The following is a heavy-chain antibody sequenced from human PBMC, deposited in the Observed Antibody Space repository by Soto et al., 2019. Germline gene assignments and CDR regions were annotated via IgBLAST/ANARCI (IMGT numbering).Heavy chain of an antibody. CDR1: GGSISSGGYY. V-gene: IGHV4-31*03. J-gene: IGHJ2*01. CDR2: IYYSGST. Sequence: QVQLQESGPGLVKPSQTLSLTCTVSGGSISSGGYYWSWIRQHPGKGLEWIGYIYYSGSTYYNPSLKRRVTISVDTSKNQSSLKLSSVTDADPAVYYGARESGSGCFDLWGRGTLVTVSS. CDR3: ARESGSGCFDL. D-gene: IGHD3-3*01.